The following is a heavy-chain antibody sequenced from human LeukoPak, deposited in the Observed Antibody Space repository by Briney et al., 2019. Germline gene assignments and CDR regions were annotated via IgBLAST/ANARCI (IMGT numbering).Heavy chain of an antibody. CDR3: ARDLKLAYFDY. CDR2: VTWNSGNI. V-gene: IGHV3-9*01. CDR1: GFTFDDNA. J-gene: IGHJ4*02. Sequence: GGSLRLSCAASGFTFDDNAMHWVRQAPGKGLEWVSGVTWNSGNIGYADSVKGRFTISRDNAKNSLYLQMNSLRAEDTAVYYCARDLKLAYFDYWGQGTLVTVSS.